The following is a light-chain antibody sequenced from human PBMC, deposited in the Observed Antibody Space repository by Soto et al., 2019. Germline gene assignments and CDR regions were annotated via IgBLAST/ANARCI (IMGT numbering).Light chain of an antibody. CDR1: QSVYNNH. Sequence: EIVLTQSPGTLSLSPGDIAALSCRASQSVYNNHLAWYQQTPGQAPRLLIYGASSRATGVPDRFSGSGSGTDFTLSIRRLEPEDFAVFYCQQYGASPLTFGGGTKVEIK. CDR2: GAS. V-gene: IGKV3-20*01. CDR3: QQYGASPLT. J-gene: IGKJ4*01.